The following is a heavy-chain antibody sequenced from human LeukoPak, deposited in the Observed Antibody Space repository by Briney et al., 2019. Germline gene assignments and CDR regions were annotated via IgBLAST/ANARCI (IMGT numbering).Heavy chain of an antibody. J-gene: IGHJ4*02. CDR1: GFTVSSNY. CDR3: AKGAGLSGSWPFDY. V-gene: IGHV3-53*01. D-gene: IGHD6-25*01. Sequence: GSLRLSCAASGFTVSSNYMSWVRQAPGKGLEWVSVIYSGGTTNYADSVKGRFTISRDNSKNTLFLQMNSLRAEDTAVYYCAKGAGLSGSWPFDYWGQGTLVTVSS. CDR2: IYSGGTT.